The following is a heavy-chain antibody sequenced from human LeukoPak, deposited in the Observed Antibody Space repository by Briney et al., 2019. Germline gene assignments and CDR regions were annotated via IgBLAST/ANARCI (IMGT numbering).Heavy chain of an antibody. CDR1: GYTFTGYY. V-gene: IGHV1-2*02. D-gene: IGHD6-13*01. J-gene: IGHJ6*03. CDR3: ARALGIAAPYYYYYMDV. CDR2: INPNSGGT. Sequence: GASVKASCKASGYTFTGYYMHWVRQAPGQGLEWMGWINPNSGGTNYAQKFQGRVTMTRDTSISTAYMELSRLRSDDTAVYYCARALGIAAPYYYYYMDVWGKGTTVTVSS.